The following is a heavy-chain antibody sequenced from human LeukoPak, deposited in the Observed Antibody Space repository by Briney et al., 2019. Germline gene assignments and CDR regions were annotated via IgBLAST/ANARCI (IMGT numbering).Heavy chain of an antibody. Sequence: GESLKISCKGSGYSFTTYWIGWVRQLPGKGLEWMGIIYPGDSDTRYSPSFQGQVTISADKSISTAYLQWSSLKASDTAIYYCARSYSSSWSGFDPWGQGTLVTVSS. CDR3: ARSYSSSWSGFDP. CDR2: IYPGDSDT. CDR1: GYSFTTYW. V-gene: IGHV5-51*01. J-gene: IGHJ5*02. D-gene: IGHD6-13*01.